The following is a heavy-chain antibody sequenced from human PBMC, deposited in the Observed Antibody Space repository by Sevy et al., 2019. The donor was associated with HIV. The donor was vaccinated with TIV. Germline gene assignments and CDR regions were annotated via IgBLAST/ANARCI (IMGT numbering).Heavy chain of an antibody. Sequence: GGSLRLSCAASGFIFSNYYMTWVRQAPGKGLEWVSYISDRSDTISYADSVEGRFTISRDNAKNALYLQMSSLGGEDMAVYYCARVRDRYCSGGSCYYGYFFDYWGQGTLVTVSS. D-gene: IGHD2-15*01. CDR2: ISDRSDTI. V-gene: IGHV3-48*01. J-gene: IGHJ4*02. CDR3: ARVRDRYCSGGSCYYGYFFDY. CDR1: GFIFSNYY.